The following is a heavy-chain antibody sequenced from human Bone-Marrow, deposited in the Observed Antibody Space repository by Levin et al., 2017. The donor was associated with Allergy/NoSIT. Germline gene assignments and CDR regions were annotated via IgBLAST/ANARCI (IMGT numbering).Heavy chain of an antibody. D-gene: IGHD3-22*01. V-gene: IGHV4-39*01. CDR3: ERHVYYGSGWEYFDY. J-gene: IGHJ4*02. Sequence: SETLSLTCTVSGGSITSGTYYWAWIRQPPGKGLEWIGNIFYSGNTYSNPSLKSRVTISVDTSKNQFSLNLSSITAADTAVYYCERHVYYGSGWEYFDYWGQGTLVSVSS. CDR1: GGSITSGTYY. CDR2: IFYSGNT.